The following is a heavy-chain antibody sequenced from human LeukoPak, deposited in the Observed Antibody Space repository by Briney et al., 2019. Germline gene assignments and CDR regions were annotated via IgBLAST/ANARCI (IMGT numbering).Heavy chain of an antibody. Sequence: HPGGSLRLSCVASGFTFDDCAMTWVRQAPGKGPEWVSSIGGPTETYYADSVKGRFTVSRDNSQNTLYLQMSSLRAEDTAVYYCTKDATPRNSIWDYFGKWGQGALVTVST. CDR3: TKDATPRNSIWDYFGK. V-gene: IGHV3-23*01. J-gene: IGHJ4*02. CDR2: IGGPTET. D-gene: IGHD4-23*01. CDR1: GFTFDDCA.